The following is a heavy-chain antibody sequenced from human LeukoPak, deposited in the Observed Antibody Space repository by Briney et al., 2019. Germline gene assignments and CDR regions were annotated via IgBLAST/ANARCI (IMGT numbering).Heavy chain of an antibody. CDR3: AKVPGGYAPGGPYYYGMDV. V-gene: IGHV3-23*01. D-gene: IGHD2-2*01. CDR1: GFTFRSFA. Sequence: GGSLGLSCAASGFTFRSFAVTWVRQAPGKGLEWVSVISGSGDSTYYADSVKGRFTISRDNSKNTLYLQMNSLRAEDTAVYYCAKVPGGYAPGGPYYYGMDVWGQGTTVTVSS. J-gene: IGHJ6*02. CDR2: ISGSGDST.